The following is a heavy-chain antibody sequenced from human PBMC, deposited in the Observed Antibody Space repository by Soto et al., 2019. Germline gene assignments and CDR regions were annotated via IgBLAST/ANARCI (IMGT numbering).Heavy chain of an antibody. V-gene: IGHV4-59*01. CDR2: IYYSGST. J-gene: IGHJ6*03. CDR1: GGSISSYY. CDR3: ARSLRQYYYYYYMDV. D-gene: IGHD3-16*02. Sequence: QVQLQESGPGLVKPSETLSLTCTVSGGSISSYYWSWIRQPPGKGLEWIGYIYYSGSTNYNPSLKSRVTISVDTSKNQFSLKLSSVTAADTAVYYCARSLRQYYYYYYMDVWGKGTTVTVS.